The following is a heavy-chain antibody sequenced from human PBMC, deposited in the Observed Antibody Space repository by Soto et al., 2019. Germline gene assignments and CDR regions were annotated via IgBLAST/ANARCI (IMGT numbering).Heavy chain of an antibody. J-gene: IGHJ1*01. Sequence: EVQLLESGGGLVQPGGSLRLSCAASGFTFSSYAMSWVRQAPGKGLEWVSASSGSGGSTYYADSVKGRFTISRDNSKNTLYLQMNSLRAEDTAVYYCANEEAMYDILTGYSPLGYFQHWGQGTLVTVSS. V-gene: IGHV3-23*01. CDR2: SSGSGGST. CDR3: ANEEAMYDILTGYSPLGYFQH. D-gene: IGHD3-9*01. CDR1: GFTFSSYA.